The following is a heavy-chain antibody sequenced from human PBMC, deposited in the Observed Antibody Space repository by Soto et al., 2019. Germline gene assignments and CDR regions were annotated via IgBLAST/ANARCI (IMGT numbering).Heavy chain of an antibody. D-gene: IGHD2-2*01. CDR3: AREWGVVVPADVDY. J-gene: IGHJ4*02. CDR1: GFTFSDYY. CDR2: ISSSSSYT. Sequence: GGSLRLSCAASGFTFSDYYMSWIRQAPGKGLEWVSYISSSSSYTNYADSVKGRFTISRDNAKNSLYLQMNSLRAEDTAVYYCAREWGVVVPADVDYWGQGTLVTVSS. V-gene: IGHV3-11*06.